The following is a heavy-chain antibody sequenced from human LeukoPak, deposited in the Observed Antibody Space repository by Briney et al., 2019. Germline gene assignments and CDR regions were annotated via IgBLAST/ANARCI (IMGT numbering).Heavy chain of an antibody. D-gene: IGHD3-16*02. CDR2: ISAYNGNT. J-gene: IGHJ4*02. Sequence: GASVKVSCKASGYTFTSYGISWVRQAPGQGLEWMGWISAYNGNTNYAQKLQGRVTMTTDTSTSTAYMEPRSLRSDDTAVYYCARSPGCGSYRYATALNWGQGTLVTVSS. V-gene: IGHV1-18*01. CDR3: ARSPGCGSYRYATALN. CDR1: GYTFTSYG.